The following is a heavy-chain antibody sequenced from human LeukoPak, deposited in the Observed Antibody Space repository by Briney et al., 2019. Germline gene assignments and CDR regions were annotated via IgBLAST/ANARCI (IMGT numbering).Heavy chain of an antibody. Sequence: SETLSLTCTVSGGSISSGSYYWSWIRQPAGKGLEWIGRIYTSGSTNYNPSLKSRVTISVDTSKNQFSLKLSSVTAADTAVYYCARVRVAYYYYYMDVWGKGTTVTVSS. D-gene: IGHD2-15*01. CDR2: IYTSGST. CDR1: GGSISSGSYY. J-gene: IGHJ6*03. CDR3: ARVRVAYYYYYMDV. V-gene: IGHV4-61*02.